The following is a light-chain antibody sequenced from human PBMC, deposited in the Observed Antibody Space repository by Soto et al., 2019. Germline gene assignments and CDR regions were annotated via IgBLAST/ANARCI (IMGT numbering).Light chain of an antibody. CDR2: DVT. Sequence: QSARTQPRSVSGSPGQSLTISCTGTSSDVGGYNYVSWYQQHPGKVPKLMIYDVTKRPSGVPDRFSGSKSGNTASLTISGLQSEDEADYYCCSHAGSYTYVFGTGTKVTVL. CDR1: SSDVGGYNY. CDR3: CSHAGSYTYV. V-gene: IGLV2-11*01. J-gene: IGLJ1*01.